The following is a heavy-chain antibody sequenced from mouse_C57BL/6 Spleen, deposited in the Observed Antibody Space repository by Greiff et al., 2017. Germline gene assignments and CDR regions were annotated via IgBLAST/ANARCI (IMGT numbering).Heavy chain of an antibody. CDR3: AREGYGYGSYYFDY. CDR2: INPNNGGT. CDR1: GYTFTDYY. J-gene: IGHJ2*01. V-gene: IGHV1-26*01. D-gene: IGHD2-2*01. Sequence: EVQLQQSGPELVKPGASVKISCKASGYTFTDYYMNWVKQSHGKSLEWIGDINPNNGGTSYNQKFKGKATLTVDKSSSTAYMALRSLTSEDSAVYYCAREGYGYGSYYFDYWGQGTTLTVSS.